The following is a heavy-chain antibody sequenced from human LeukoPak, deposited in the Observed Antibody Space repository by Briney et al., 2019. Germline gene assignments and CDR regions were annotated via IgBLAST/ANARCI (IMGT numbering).Heavy chain of an antibody. D-gene: IGHD5-24*01. CDR2: IYYSGST. CDR3: ARDKRGIRWIQGRSWFDP. Sequence: SETLSLTCTVSGGSISSSSYYWGWIRQPPGKGLEWIGSIYYSGSTYYNPSLKSRVTISVDTSKSQFSLKLSSVTAADTAVYYCARDKRGIRWIQGRSWFDPWGQGTLVTVSS. J-gene: IGHJ5*02. CDR1: GGSISSSSYY. V-gene: IGHV4-39*07.